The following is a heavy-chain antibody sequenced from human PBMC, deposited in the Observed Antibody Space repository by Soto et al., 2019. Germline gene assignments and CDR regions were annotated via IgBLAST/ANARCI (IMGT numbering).Heavy chain of an antibody. Sequence: GASVKVSCKASGGTFSSYAISWVRQAPGQGLEWMGGIIPIFGTANYAQKFQGRVTITADESTSTAYMELSSLRSEDTAVYYCARETERIGGDYEFGANAFDIWGQGTMVTVSS. CDR3: ARETERIGGDYEFGANAFDI. J-gene: IGHJ3*02. V-gene: IGHV1-69*13. D-gene: IGHD4-17*01. CDR1: GGTFSSYA. CDR2: IIPIFGTA.